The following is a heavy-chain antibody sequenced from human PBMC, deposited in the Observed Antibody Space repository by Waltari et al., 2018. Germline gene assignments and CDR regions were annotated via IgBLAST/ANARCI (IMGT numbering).Heavy chain of an antibody. V-gene: IGHV4-30-4*01. J-gene: IGHJ4*02. CDR2: IFYSGAT. CDR1: GDSIRSDDYF. CDR3: ARQTGSGKYYYFDH. D-gene: IGHD3-10*01. Sequence: QVQLQESGPGLVKPSQTLSLICTVSGDSIRSDDYFWSWIRQPPGKGREWIGYIFYSGATYYNPSLKSRLSMSIDTSKNQFSLRLTSVTAADTAVYYCARQTGSGKYYYFDHWGQGTLVTVSS.